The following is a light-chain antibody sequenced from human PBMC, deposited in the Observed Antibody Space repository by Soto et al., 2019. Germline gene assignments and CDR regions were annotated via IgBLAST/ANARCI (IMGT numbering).Light chain of an antibody. CDR2: GAS. J-gene: IGKJ1*01. CDR3: QQYTNWPWT. V-gene: IGKV3-15*01. Sequence: EIVMTQSPATLSVSPGERATLSCRASQSVSSNLAWYQQKPGQAPRLLIYGASTRATGIPATFSGSGSGTEFTLTISSLQSEDFAVYYCQQYTNWPWTFGRGTKVDIK. CDR1: QSVSSN.